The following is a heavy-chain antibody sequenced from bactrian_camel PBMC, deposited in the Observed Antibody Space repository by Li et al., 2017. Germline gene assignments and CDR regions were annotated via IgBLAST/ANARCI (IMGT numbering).Heavy chain of an antibody. CDR1: RGTYRWYC. D-gene: IGHD1*01. Sequence: HVQLVESGGGLVQSGGSLKLSCATSRGTYRWYCMGWFRQAPGREREGVGALGTDGVSVLAPSVKDRVSITRDSASDTLYLQINSLNPEDTAIYYCAAEISAVAGISTNCAPLTLLSGARGPRSPSP. V-gene: IGHV3S1*01. J-gene: IGHJ6*01. CDR2: LGTDGVS. CDR3: AAEISAVAGISTNCAPLTLLS.